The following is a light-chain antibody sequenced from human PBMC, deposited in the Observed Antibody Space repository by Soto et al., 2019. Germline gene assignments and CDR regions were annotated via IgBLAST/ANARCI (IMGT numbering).Light chain of an antibody. CDR2: GAS. CDR3: QQYGTSIT. J-gene: IGKJ5*01. CDR1: QSFSSSY. V-gene: IGKV3-20*01. Sequence: EIVLTQSPGTLSLSPGERATLSCRASQSFSSSYLAWYQQKPGQAPRLLIYGASRRATGIPDRFSGSGSGTDFTITISRLEPEDFAVYYCQQYGTSITFGQGTRLEI.